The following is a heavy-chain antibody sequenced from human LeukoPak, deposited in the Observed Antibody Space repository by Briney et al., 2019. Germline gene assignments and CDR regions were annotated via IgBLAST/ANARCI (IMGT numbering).Heavy chain of an antibody. CDR2: INTSGGST. V-gene: IGHV1-46*01. J-gene: IGHJ3*02. CDR1: GYTFTSYD. Sequence: ASVKVSCKASGYTFTSYDINWVRQAPGQGLEWMGIINTSGGSTSYAQKFQGRVTMTRDMSTSTVYMELSGLRSEDTAVYYCARGRYNWNHDAFDIWGQGTMVTVSS. CDR3: ARGRYNWNHDAFDI. D-gene: IGHD1-14*01.